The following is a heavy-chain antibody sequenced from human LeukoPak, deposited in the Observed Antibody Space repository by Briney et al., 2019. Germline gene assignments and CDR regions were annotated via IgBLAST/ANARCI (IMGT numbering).Heavy chain of an antibody. Sequence: SVKVSCKASGGTFSSYAISWVRQAPGQGLEWMGGIIPIFGTANYAQKFQGRVTITTDESTSTAYMELSSLRSEDTAVYYCARGEGFWSGYSSYMDVWGKGTTVTVSS. CDR3: ARGEGFWSGYSSYMDV. V-gene: IGHV1-69*05. D-gene: IGHD3-3*01. J-gene: IGHJ6*03. CDR1: GGTFSSYA. CDR2: IIPIFGTA.